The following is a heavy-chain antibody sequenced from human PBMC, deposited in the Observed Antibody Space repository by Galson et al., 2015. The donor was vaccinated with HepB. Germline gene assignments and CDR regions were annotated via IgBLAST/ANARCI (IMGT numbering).Heavy chain of an antibody. CDR3: ARGRAITFGGVIVPLDY. CDR2: IIPIFGTA. CDR1: GGTFSSYA. Sequence: SVKVSCKASGGTFSSYAISWVRQAPGQGLEWMGGIIPIFGTANYAQKFQGRVTITADESTSTAYMELSSLRSEDTAVYYCARGRAITFGGVIVPLDYWGQGTLVTASS. D-gene: IGHD3-16*02. V-gene: IGHV1-69*13. J-gene: IGHJ4*02.